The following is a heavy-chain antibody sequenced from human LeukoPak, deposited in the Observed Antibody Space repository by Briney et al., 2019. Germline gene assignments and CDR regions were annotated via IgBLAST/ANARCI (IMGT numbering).Heavy chain of an antibody. V-gene: IGHV4-31*03. CDR1: GGSISSGGYY. Sequence: PSQTLSLTCTVSGGSISSGGYYWSWIRQHPGKGLEWIGYIYYSGSTYYNPSLKSRVTISVDTSKNQFSLKLSSVTAADTAVYYCAREGYCSSTSCYILWGQGTLVTVSS. J-gene: IGHJ4*02. CDR3: AREGYCSSTSCYIL. D-gene: IGHD2-2*02. CDR2: IYYSGST.